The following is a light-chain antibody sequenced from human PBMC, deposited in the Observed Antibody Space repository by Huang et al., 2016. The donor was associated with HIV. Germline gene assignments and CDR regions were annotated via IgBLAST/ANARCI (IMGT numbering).Light chain of an antibody. CDR2: GAS. Sequence: EIVLTQSPGTLSLSPGERATLSCRASQSVSSTYLAWYQQKPGQAPRLLIDGASSSATGIPYRFSGSGSGTDFTLTISRLEPEDFAVYYCQQYGSSPTAFGQGTKVEIK. V-gene: IGKV3-20*01. CDR3: QQYGSSPTA. CDR1: QSVSSTY. J-gene: IGKJ1*01.